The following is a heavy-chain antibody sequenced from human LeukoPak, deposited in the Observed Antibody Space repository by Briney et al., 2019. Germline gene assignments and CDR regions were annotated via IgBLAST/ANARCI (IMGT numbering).Heavy chain of an antibody. J-gene: IGHJ4*02. V-gene: IGHV3-48*01. Sequence: GGSLRLSCAASAFTFSSYSMNWVRQAPGKGLEWVSYISSSGSTTYYADSVKGRFTISRDNAKNSLYLQMNTLRAEDTAVYYCASYCSTTSCYAVDYWGQGTLVTVSS. D-gene: IGHD2-2*01. CDR3: ASYCSTTSCYAVDY. CDR1: AFTFSSYS. CDR2: ISSSGSTT.